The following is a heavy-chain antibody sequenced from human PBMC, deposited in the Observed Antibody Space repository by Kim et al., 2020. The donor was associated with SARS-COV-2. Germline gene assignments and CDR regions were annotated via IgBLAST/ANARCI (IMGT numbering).Heavy chain of an antibody. CDR2: IYYSGST. J-gene: IGHJ4*02. V-gene: IGHV4-39*01. CDR3: ARFNYDYVWGIQTFDY. CDR1: GGSISSSSYY. D-gene: IGHD3-16*01. Sequence: SETLSLTCTVSGGSISSSSYYWGWIRQPPGKGLEWIGSIYYSGSTYYNPSLKSRVTISVDTSKNQFSLKLSSVTAADTAVYYCARFNYDYVWGIQTFDYWGQGTLVTVSS.